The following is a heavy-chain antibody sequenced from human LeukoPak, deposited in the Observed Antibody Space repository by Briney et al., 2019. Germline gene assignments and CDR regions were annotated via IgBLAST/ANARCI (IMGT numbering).Heavy chain of an antibody. V-gene: IGHV4-39*01. CDR2: IFYSGAA. J-gene: IGHJ5*02. D-gene: IGHD1/OR15-1a*01. CDR3: ARRIANRNWFDP. Sequence: PSETLSLTCTVSGGSISSSDYYWGWVRQPPGKGLEWIGSIFYSGAAHCNPSLKSRVTLSVDTSNNQFSLMLSSVTAADTAVYYCARRIANRNWFDPWGQGTLVTVSS. CDR1: GGSISSSDYY.